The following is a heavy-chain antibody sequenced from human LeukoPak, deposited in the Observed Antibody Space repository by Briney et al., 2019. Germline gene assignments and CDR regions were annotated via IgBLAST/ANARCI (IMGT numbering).Heavy chain of an antibody. CDR3: GQEPSGDYKGAFDF. V-gene: IGHV3-23*01. CDR1: GLIFHKYA. CDR2: ILGGGGT. D-gene: IGHD4-17*01. J-gene: IGHJ3*01. Sequence: GGSLRLSCAASGLIFHKYALVWIRRAPGKGPEWVSAILGGGGTFYADAVKGRFTLSRDNSKNTFYLQTNSLRAEDTATYYCGQEPSGDYKGAFDFWGRGTMVTVSS.